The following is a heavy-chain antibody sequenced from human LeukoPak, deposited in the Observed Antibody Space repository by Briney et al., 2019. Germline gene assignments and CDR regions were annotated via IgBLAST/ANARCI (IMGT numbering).Heavy chain of an antibody. D-gene: IGHD6-25*01. Sequence: GGSLRLSCAASGFTFSNYAMAWVRQAPGKGLEWVSSISSSSSYIYYADSVKGRFTISRDNTKNSLYLQMNSLRAEDTAVYYCARVEIAIAAGGAFDIWGQGTMVTVSS. CDR2: ISSSSSYI. J-gene: IGHJ3*02. V-gene: IGHV3-21*01. CDR1: GFTFSNYA. CDR3: ARVEIAIAAGGAFDI.